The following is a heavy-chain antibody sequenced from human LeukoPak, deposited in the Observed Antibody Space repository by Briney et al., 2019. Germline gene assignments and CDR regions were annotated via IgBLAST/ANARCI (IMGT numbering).Heavy chain of an antibody. V-gene: IGHV4-61*02. J-gene: IGHJ4*02. CDR1: GGSISSGSYY. CDR2: IYTSGST. D-gene: IGHD3-22*01. Sequence: SQTLSLTCTVSGGSISSGSYYWSWIRQPAVKGLEWIGRIYTSGSTNYNPSLKSRVTISVDTSKNQFSLKLSSVTAADTAVYYCAREIAGYYDSSGYPGFDYWGQGTLVTVSS. CDR3: AREIAGYYDSSGYPGFDY.